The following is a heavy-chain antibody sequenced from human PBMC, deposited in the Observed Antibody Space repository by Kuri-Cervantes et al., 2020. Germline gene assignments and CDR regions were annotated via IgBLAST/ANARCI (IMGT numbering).Heavy chain of an antibody. CDR2: ISYDGSNK. J-gene: IGHJ4*02. CDR3: ARGDYGDYGASLFDY. V-gene: IGHV3-30*07. Sequence: GESLKISCAASGFTFSSYAMHWVRQAPGKGLEWVAVISYDGSNKYYADSVKGRFTISRDNAKNSLYLQMNSLRAEDTAVYYCARGDYGDYGASLFDYWGQGTLVTVSS. D-gene: IGHD4-17*01. CDR1: GFTFSSYA.